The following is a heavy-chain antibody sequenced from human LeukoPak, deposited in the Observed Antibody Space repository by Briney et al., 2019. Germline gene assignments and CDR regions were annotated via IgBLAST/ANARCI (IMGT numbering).Heavy chain of an antibody. J-gene: IGHJ4*02. V-gene: IGHV4-4*09. CDR1: GGSISSYY. D-gene: IGHD3-3*02. CDR3: ARHFRSYNYFDY. CDR2: IYTSGST. Sequence: SETLSLTCTVSGGSISSYYWSWIQQPPGKGLEWIGYIYTSGSTNYNPSLKSRVTISVDTSKNQFSLKLSSVTAADTAVYYCARHFRSYNYFDYWGQGTLVTVSS.